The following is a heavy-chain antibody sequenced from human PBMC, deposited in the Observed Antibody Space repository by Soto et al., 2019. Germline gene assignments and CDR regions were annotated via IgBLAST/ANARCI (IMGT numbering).Heavy chain of an antibody. CDR2: ISSSSSYI. J-gene: IGHJ6*02. CDR1: GFTFSSYS. CDR3: AREYYDFWSGYYTGYYGMDV. D-gene: IGHD3-3*01. Sequence: WGSLRLSCAASGFTFSSYSMNWFRQAPGKGLEWVSSISSSSSYIYYADSVKGRFTISRDNAKNSLYLQMNSLRAEDTAVYYCAREYYDFWSGYYTGYYGMDVWGQGTTVTVSS. V-gene: IGHV3-21*01.